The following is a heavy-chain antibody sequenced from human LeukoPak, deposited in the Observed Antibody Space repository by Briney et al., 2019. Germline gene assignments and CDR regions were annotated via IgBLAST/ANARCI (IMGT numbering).Heavy chain of an antibody. Sequence: GGSLRLSCTVSGFTVSSNSMSWVRQAPGKGLEWVSFIYSDNTHYSDSVKGRFTISRDNAKNSLYLQMNSLRAEDTALYYCAKDSIVGAIHYYFDYSGQGTLVTVSS. CDR2: IYSDNT. D-gene: IGHD1-26*01. CDR3: AKDSIVGAIHYYFDY. J-gene: IGHJ4*02. CDR1: GFTVSSNS. V-gene: IGHV3-53*05.